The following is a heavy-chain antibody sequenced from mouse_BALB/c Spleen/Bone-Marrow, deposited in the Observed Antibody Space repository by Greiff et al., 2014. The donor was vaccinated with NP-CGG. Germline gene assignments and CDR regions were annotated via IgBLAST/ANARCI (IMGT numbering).Heavy chain of an antibody. CDR1: GYTFTSYW. V-gene: IGHV1-52*01. D-gene: IGHD2-1*01. Sequence: QVQLKESGAELVRPGASVKLSCKASGYTFTSYWMNWVKQRPEQGLEWIGRIDPYDSETHYNQKFKDKAILTVDKSSSTAYMQLSSSTADDCAVYDCARGKGNLDYWGQGTTITVSS. CDR2: IDPYDSET. J-gene: IGHJ2*01. CDR3: ARGKGNLDY.